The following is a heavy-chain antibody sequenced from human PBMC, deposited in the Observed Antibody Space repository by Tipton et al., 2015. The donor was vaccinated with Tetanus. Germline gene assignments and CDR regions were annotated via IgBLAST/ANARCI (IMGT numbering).Heavy chain of an antibody. Sequence: VQLVQSGGGLIQPGGSLRLSCAASGFTVSSNYMSWVRQATGKGLEWVSVIYSGGSIYYADSVKGRFTISRDNAKNSLYLQMNSLRDGDTAVYYCARDVGVVIGVWYFDYWGQGTLVTVSS. J-gene: IGHJ4*02. CDR1: GFTVSSNY. V-gene: IGHV3-53*01. CDR3: ARDVGVVIGVWYFDY. CDR2: IYSGGSI. D-gene: IGHD2-21*01.